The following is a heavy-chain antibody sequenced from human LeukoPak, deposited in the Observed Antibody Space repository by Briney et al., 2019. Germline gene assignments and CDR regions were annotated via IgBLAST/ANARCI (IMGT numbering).Heavy chain of an antibody. CDR2: FDPEDGET. CDR3: ARDQEGFDY. CDR1: GYTLTELS. J-gene: IGHJ4*02. Sequence: ASVKVSCKVSGYTLTELSMHWVRQAPGKGLGWMGGFDPEDGETIYAQKFRGRVTVTRDTSTSTVHMELSGLRSEDTAVYYCARDQEGFDYWGQGTLVTVSS. V-gene: IGHV1-24*01.